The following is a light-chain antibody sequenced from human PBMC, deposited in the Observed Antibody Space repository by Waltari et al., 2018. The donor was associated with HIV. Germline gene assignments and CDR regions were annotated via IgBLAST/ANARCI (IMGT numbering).Light chain of an antibody. Sequence: QSALTQPPSASGSLGQSVTISCTGSSSDIGAYDSVSWFQQHPRSAPKLLLYEVTRRPSSVSDLFSGSMSGSTAFLTVAGLQPDDEATYFCSSYGDSLRVLFGGGTNVTVL. CDR1: SSDIGAYDS. CDR2: EVT. V-gene: IGLV2-8*01. CDR3: SSYGDSLRVL. J-gene: IGLJ3*02.